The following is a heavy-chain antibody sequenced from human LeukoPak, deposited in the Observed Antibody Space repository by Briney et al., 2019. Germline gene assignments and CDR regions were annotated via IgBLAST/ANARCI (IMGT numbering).Heavy chain of an antibody. CDR3: ARETKIDY. J-gene: IGHJ4*02. V-gene: IGHV3-23*01. Sequence: GGSLRLSCAASGFTFSSYAMTWVRQDPGKGLEWVSSMIISGGSTYYADSVKGRFTISRDNSKNTLYLQMNSLRVEDTALYYCARETKIDYWGQGVLVTVSS. CDR1: GFTFSSYA. D-gene: IGHD1-7*01. CDR2: MIISGGST.